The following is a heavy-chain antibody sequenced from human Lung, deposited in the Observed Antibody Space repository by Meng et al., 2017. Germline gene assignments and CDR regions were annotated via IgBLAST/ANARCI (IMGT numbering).Heavy chain of an antibody. CDR1: GFSFSSYS. V-gene: IGHV3-30*01. Sequence: QWQVVGSGGGVAQPGGSLRLSVAAAGFSFSSYSMHWVRQAPGKGLEWVTLISYDGSNEYYADSVKGRFTISRDNSKNTVYLEMNSLTPEDTAVYYCARTGIVIESRGWFDPWGQGTLVTVSS. J-gene: IGHJ5*02. CDR3: ARTGIVIESRGWFDP. CDR2: ISYDGSNE. D-gene: IGHD2/OR15-2a*01.